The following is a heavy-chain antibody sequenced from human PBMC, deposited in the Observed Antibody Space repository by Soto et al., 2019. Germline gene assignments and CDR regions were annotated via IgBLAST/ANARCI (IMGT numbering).Heavy chain of an antibody. CDR1: GGSVSSGYYY. D-gene: IGHD5-18*01. V-gene: IGHV4-61*01. J-gene: IGHJ4*02. Sequence: QVQLQESGPGLVKPSETLSLTCTVSGGSVSSGYYYWSWIRQPPKKGLEWIGYIYHTGSTNYNPSLKSRVTISADTSKNQFSLKLSSMTAADTAGYYCARYTYGLDYWGQGTLVTVSS. CDR3: ARYTYGLDY. CDR2: IYHTGST.